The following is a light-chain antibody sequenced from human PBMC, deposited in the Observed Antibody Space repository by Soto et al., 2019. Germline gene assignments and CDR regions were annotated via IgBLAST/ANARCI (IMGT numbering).Light chain of an antibody. CDR1: QSVSSY. J-gene: IGKJ5*01. V-gene: IGKV3-15*01. CDR2: GAS. CDR3: QQYNNWPLT. Sequence: EIVVTQCAGTLAMSPGERATLSCXASQSVSSYLAWYQQKPGQPPRLLIYGASTRATGIPVRFSGSGSGTECTLTISSLQSEDFAVYCCQQYNNWPLTFGQGTRLEIK.